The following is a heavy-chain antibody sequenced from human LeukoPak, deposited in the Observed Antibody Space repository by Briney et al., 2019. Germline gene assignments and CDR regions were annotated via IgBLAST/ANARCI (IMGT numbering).Heavy chain of an antibody. CDR2: INPSGGST. D-gene: IGHD6-6*01. Sequence: ASVKVSCKASGYTFTSYYMHWVRQAPGQGLEWMGIINPSGGSTSYAQKFQGRVTMTRDTSTSTVYMELGSLRSEDTAVYYCARDIAARRMYYYYYYMDVWGKGTTVTASS. J-gene: IGHJ6*03. V-gene: IGHV1-46*01. CDR3: ARDIAARRMYYYYYYMDV. CDR1: GYTFTSYY.